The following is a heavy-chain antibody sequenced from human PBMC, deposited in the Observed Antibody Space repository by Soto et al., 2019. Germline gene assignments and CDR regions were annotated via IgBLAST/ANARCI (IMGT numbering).Heavy chain of an antibody. V-gene: IGHV1-69*13. D-gene: IGHD4-4*01. CDR2: IIPIFGTA. J-gene: IGHJ4*02. CDR1: GGTFSSYA. CDR3: ARSDGYSLTPDY. Sequence: GASVKVSCKASGGTFSSYAISWVRQAPGQGLEWMGGIIPIFGTANYAQKFQGRVTITADESTSTAYMELSSLRSEDTAVYYCARSDGYSLTPDYWGQGTLVTVSS.